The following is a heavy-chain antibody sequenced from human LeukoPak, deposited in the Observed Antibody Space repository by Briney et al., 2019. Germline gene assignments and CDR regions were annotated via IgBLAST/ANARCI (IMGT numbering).Heavy chain of an antibody. J-gene: IGHJ4*02. CDR1: GYTFTSYG. D-gene: IGHD2-15*01. Sequence: VASVKVSCKASGYTFTSYGISWVRQAPGQGLEWVGWISAYNGNTNYAQKLQGRVTMTTDTSTSTAYMELRSLRSDDTAVYYCARKLGYCSGGSCYLCDYWGQGALVTVSS. CDR2: ISAYNGNT. CDR3: ARKLGYCSGGSCYLCDY. V-gene: IGHV1-18*01.